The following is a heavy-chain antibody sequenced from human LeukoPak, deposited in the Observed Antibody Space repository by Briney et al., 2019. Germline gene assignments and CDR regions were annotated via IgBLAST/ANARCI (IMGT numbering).Heavy chain of an antibody. J-gene: IGHJ6*02. Sequence: GGSLRLSCAASGFTFNTYTMNWVRQAPGKGLEWVSYISGSSGIIDYADSVRGRFTISRDNAKNSLYLQMSSLRSEDTAVYYCARVSLGNEPGSPQNYYYYGMDVWGQGTTVTVSS. V-gene: IGHV3-48*01. CDR3: ARVSLGNEPGSPQNYYYYGMDV. CDR1: GFTFNTYT. CDR2: ISGSSGII.